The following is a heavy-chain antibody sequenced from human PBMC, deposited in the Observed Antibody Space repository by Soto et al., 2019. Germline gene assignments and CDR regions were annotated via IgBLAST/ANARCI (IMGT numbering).Heavy chain of an antibody. CDR2: IYYSGST. J-gene: IGHJ6*02. Sequence: QVQLQESSRGLVKPSETLSLTCTVSGGSISSYYWSWIRQPPGKGLEWIGYIYYSGSTNYNPSLKSRVTISVDTSKNQFSLKLSSVTAADTAVYYCAREGLTGTIGLYYYYGMDVWGQGTTVTVSS. D-gene: IGHD1-7*01. V-gene: IGHV4-59*01. CDR1: GGSISSYY. CDR3: AREGLTGTIGLYYYYGMDV.